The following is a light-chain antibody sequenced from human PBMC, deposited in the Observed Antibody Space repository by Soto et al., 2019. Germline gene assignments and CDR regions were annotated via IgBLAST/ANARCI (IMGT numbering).Light chain of an antibody. CDR3: QQYHTCRT. J-gene: IGKJ1*01. CDR1: QTISHW. Sequence: DIHLTQSPSTLTASVGHRVTITCRASQTISHWLAWYPRKPGKAPKLLIFDASSLENGIPPRFSGSGSGTEFTLTSTCLQPDDFSIYYCQQYHTCRTFGQGTKVEI. CDR2: DAS. V-gene: IGKV1-5*01.